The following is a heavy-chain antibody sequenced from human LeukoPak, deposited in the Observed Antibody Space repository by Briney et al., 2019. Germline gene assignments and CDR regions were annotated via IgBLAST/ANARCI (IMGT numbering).Heavy chain of an antibody. J-gene: IGHJ5*02. V-gene: IGHV4-34*01. CDR2: INHSGST. Sequence: SSETLSLTCTVSGGSISSYYWGWIRQPPGKGLEWIGEINHSGSTNYNPSLKSRDTISVDTSKNQCSLKLSSVTAAATAVYYCARGVSTMVRGVFSREFDRWGQGILVTASS. D-gene: IGHD3-10*01. CDR1: GGSISSYY. CDR3: ARGVSTMVRGVFSREFDR.